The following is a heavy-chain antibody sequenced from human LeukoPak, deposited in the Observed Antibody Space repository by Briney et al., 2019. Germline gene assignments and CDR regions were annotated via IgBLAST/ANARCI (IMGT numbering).Heavy chain of an antibody. CDR1: GFSFTSSW. J-gene: IGHJ3*02. CDR3: VRDLSPVSDRNVWYDALVI. D-gene: IGHD1-1*01. Sequence: GGSLRLSCVASGFSFTSSWMTWVRQAPGKGLEWVANIAGDESQKRYMDSVKGRFTISRDNAKNSLYLQLNSLRAEDTAIYYCVRDLSPVSDRNVWYDALVIWGQGTMVTVSS. CDR2: IAGDESQK. V-gene: IGHV3-7*01.